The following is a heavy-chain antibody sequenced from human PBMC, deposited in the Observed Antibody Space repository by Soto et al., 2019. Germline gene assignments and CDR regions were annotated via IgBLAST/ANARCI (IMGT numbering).Heavy chain of an antibody. CDR3: GRDGHCIMTSCYGNWFDP. V-gene: IGHV3-74*01. J-gene: IGHJ5*02. CDR2: INSDASHT. Sequence: EVQLVESGGGLVQPGGSLRLSCAASGFTFSTYWMHWIRQVPGKGLEWVSRINSDASHTYYADSVKGRFTISRDNAKNTLHLEMNSLRAEDTAVYYCGRDGHCIMTSCYGNWFDPWGQGTLVTVSS. CDR1: GFTFSTYW. D-gene: IGHD2-2*01.